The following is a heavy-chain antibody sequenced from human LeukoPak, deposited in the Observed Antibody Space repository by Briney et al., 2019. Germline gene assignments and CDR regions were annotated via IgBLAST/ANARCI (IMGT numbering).Heavy chain of an antibody. V-gene: IGHV3-23*01. D-gene: IGHD3-9*01. CDR2: ISGSGGST. J-gene: IGHJ4*02. CDR3: ARGELRYFDWFTEPSAY. Sequence: GGSLRLSCAASGFTFSSYAMSWVRQAPGKELEWVSAISGSGGSTYYADSVKGRFTISRDNSKNTLYLQMNSLRAEDTAVYYCARGELRYFDWFTEPSAYWGQGTLVTVSS. CDR1: GFTFSSYA.